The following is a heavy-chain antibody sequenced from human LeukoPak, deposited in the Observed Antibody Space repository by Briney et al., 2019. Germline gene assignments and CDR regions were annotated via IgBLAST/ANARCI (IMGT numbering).Heavy chain of an antibody. Sequence: GGSLRLSCAASGFTFSDYYMSWIRRAPGKGLEWVSYISSSSHYTNYADSAKGRFTISRDNAKNSLDLQMNSLRAEDTAVYYCARDLGGEKGKFDYWGQGTLVTVSS. J-gene: IGHJ4*02. V-gene: IGHV3-11*05. CDR1: GFTFSDYY. CDR3: ARDLGGEKGKFDY. CDR2: ISSSSHYT. D-gene: IGHD3-16*01.